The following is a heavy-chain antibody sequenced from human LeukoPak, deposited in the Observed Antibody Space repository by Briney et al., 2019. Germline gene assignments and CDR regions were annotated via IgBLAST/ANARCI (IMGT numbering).Heavy chain of an antibody. V-gene: IGHV1-3*01. D-gene: IGHD3-3*01. J-gene: IGHJ5*02. CDR1: GYTFTSYA. CDR3: ARDHLYYDFWSAPPQSWFDP. Sequence: ASVKFSCKASGYTFTSYAMHWVRQAPGQRLEWIGWINAGHGNTKYSQKFQGRVTITRDTSTSTAYMELSSLRAEDTAVYYCARDHLYYDFWSAPPQSWFDPWGQGTLVTVSS. CDR2: INAGHGNT.